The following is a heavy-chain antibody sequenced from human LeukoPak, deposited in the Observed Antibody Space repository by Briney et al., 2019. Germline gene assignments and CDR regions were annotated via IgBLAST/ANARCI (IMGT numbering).Heavy chain of an antibody. Sequence: GGSLRLSCAASGFTFSRSAIHWVRQAPGKGLEWVAVISYDGSNKYYADSVKGRFTISRDNSKNTLSLQMNSLRAEDTAVYYCAKEGHGGSSWPYYFDYWGQGTLVTVSS. CDR2: ISYDGSNK. D-gene: IGHD6-13*01. CDR3: AKEGHGGSSWPYYFDY. J-gene: IGHJ4*02. CDR1: GFTFSRSA. V-gene: IGHV3-30*01.